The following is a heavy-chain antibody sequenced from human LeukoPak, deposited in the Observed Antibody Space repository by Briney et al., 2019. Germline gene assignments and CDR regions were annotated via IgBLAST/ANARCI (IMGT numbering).Heavy chain of an antibody. V-gene: IGHV3-74*03. CDR3: ARDFGGYCSGGSCYSGWSDY. J-gene: IGHJ4*02. CDR1: GFTFSRDW. D-gene: IGHD2-15*01. CDR2: ISDDGSII. Sequence: GGSLRLSCAASGFTFSRDWMHWVRQAPGKGLVWVSRISDDGSIITYADSVQGRFTISRDNAKSTVFLQMNSLRVEDTAVYYCARDFGGYCSGGSCYSGWSDYWGQGTLVTVSS.